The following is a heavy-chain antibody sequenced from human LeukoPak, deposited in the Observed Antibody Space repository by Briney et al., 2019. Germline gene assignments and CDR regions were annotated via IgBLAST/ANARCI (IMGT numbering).Heavy chain of an antibody. Sequence: SETLSLTCTVSGGSISSSSYFWGWIRQPPGKGLEWIGYIYYSGSTYYNPSLKSRVTISVDTSKNEFSLKLSSVTAADTAVYYCARDGSSTGYLDYWGQGTLVTVSS. V-gene: IGHV4-39*07. CDR1: GGSISSSSYF. CDR3: ARDGSSTGYLDY. D-gene: IGHD3-9*01. J-gene: IGHJ4*02. CDR2: IYYSGST.